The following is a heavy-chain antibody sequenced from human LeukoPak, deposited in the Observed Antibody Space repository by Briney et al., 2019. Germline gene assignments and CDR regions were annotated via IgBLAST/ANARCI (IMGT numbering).Heavy chain of an antibody. CDR3: ASGYSYGQDWYFDL. V-gene: IGHV3-21*01. CDR1: GFTFSSYS. Sequence: KVGGSLRLSCAASGFTFSSYSMNWVRQAPGKGLEWVSSISSSSSYIYYADSVKGRFTISRDNAKNSLYLQMNSLRAEDTAVYYCASGYSYGQDWYFDLWGRGTVVTVSS. CDR2: ISSSSSYI. J-gene: IGHJ2*01. D-gene: IGHD5-18*01.